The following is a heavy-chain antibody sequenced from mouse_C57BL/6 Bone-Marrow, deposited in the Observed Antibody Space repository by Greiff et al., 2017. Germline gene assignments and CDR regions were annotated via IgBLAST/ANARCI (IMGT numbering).Heavy chain of an antibody. V-gene: IGHV1-69*01. Sequence: QVQLQQPGAELVMPGASVKLSCKASGYTFTSYWMHWVKQRPGQGLEWIGEIDPSDSYTNYNQKFKGKSTLPVDKSSSTAYMQLSSLTSEDSAVYYCGRLGRFDYWGQGTTLTVSS. CDR1: GYTFTSYW. J-gene: IGHJ2*01. D-gene: IGHD4-1*01. CDR2: IDPSDSYT. CDR3: GRLGRFDY.